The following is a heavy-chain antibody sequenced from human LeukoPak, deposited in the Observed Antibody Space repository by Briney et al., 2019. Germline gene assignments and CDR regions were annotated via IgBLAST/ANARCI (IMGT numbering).Heavy chain of an antibody. V-gene: IGHV3-30*04. Sequence: GGSLRLSCAASGFTFSSYAMHWVRQAPGKGLEWVAVISYDGSNKYYADSVKGRFTISRDNSKNTLYLQMNSLRAEDTAVYYCARGRSGSRLHPKDYWGQGTLVTVSS. CDR1: GFTFSSYA. J-gene: IGHJ4*02. D-gene: IGHD1-26*01. CDR2: ISYDGSNK. CDR3: ARGRSGSRLHPKDY.